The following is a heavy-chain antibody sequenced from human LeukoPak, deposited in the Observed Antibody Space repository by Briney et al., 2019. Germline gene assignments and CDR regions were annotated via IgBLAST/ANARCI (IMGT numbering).Heavy chain of an antibody. CDR2: IYPDDSDT. Sequence: GESLKISCKGSGYTFTTYWIGWVRQMPGKGLEWMGNIYPDDSDTTYSPSFQGQVTISVDKSINTAYLQWSSLKASDTAMYYCARQGPSTFLDAFDIWGQGTMVTVSS. V-gene: IGHV5-51*01. D-gene: IGHD2/OR15-2a*01. CDR1: GYTFTTYW. CDR3: ARQGPSTFLDAFDI. J-gene: IGHJ3*02.